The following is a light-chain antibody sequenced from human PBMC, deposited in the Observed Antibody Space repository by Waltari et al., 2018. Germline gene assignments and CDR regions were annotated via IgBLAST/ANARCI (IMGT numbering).Light chain of an antibody. J-gene: IGLJ2*01. CDR3: AAWDDSLSVVV. CDR2: RNN. V-gene: IGLV1-47*01. CDR1: SSNIGSNS. Sequence: QSVLTQPPSASGTPGQRVTISCSGSSSNIGSNSVYWYQQLPGTAPKLLIYRNNQRPSGVPDRFSGSKSGTSASLAISGPRSEDEADYYCAAWDDSLSVVVFGGGTKLTVL.